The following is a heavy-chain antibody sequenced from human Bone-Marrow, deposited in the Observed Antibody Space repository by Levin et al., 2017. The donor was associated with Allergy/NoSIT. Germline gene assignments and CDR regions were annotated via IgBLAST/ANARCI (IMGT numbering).Heavy chain of an antibody. D-gene: IGHD6-13*01. CDR2: IYTGGNT. V-gene: IGHV3-53*01. J-gene: IGHJ6*02. Sequence: SGESLKISCAASGFTVSSNYMSWVRQAPGKGLEWVSIIYTGGNTYYANSVRGRFIISRDDSKNTLYLQMNTLRAEDTAVYYCARDSRIEAAGRRDYYYGMDVWGQGTTVTVSS. CDR3: ARDSRIEAAGRRDYYYGMDV. CDR1: GFTVSSNY.